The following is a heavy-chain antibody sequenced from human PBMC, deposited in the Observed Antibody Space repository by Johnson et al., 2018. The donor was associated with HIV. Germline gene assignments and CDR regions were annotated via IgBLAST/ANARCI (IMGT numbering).Heavy chain of an antibody. CDR3: ARESGWGHDAFDI. Sequence: QVQLVESGGGLVKPGGSLRLSCAASGFTFSDYYMSWIRQAPGMRLEWVAVISYDGNNKYYADSLKGRFTISRDNSKNTLYLQMNSLRAEDTAVYSCARESGWGHDAFDIWGQGTMVIVSS. CDR1: GFTFSDYY. D-gene: IGHD3-22*01. V-gene: IGHV3-30*03. J-gene: IGHJ3*02. CDR2: ISYDGNNK.